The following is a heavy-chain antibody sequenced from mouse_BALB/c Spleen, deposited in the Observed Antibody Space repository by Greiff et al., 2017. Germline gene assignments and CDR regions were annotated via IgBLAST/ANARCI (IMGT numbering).Heavy chain of an antibody. Sequence: QVQLKESGPGILQPSQTLSLTCSFSGFSLSTSGMGVSWIRQPSGKGLEWLAHIYWDDDKRYNPSLKSRLTISKDTSRNQVFLKITSVDTADTATYYCARMGGNPGFAYWGQGTLVTVSA. D-gene: IGHD2-1*01. CDR1: GFSLSTSGMG. CDR3: ARMGGNPGFAY. J-gene: IGHJ3*01. CDR2: IYWDDDK. V-gene: IGHV8-12*01.